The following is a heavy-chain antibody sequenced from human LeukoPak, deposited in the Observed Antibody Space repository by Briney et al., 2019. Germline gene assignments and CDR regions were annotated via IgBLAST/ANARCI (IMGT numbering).Heavy chain of an antibody. CDR1: GFTFDDYA. Sequence: GGSLRLSCAASGFTFDDYAMHWVRQAPGKGLEWVSGISWNSFTIGYADSVKGRFTISRDNSKNTLYLQMNSLRAEDTAVYYCAKDGRSYYDILTGYDDWGQGTLVTVSS. D-gene: IGHD3-9*01. V-gene: IGHV3-9*01. CDR2: ISWNSFTI. J-gene: IGHJ4*02. CDR3: AKDGRSYYDILTGYDD.